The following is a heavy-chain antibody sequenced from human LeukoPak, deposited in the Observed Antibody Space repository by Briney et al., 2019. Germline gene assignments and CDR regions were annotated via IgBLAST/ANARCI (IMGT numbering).Heavy chain of an antibody. D-gene: IGHD6-6*01. CDR1: GGSISTYY. Sequence: SETLSLTCTVSGGSISTYYWSWIRQPAGKGLEWIGHIHTSGNSDYNPSLKSRVTMSVDTSKNQFSLKVRSVTAADTAVYYCAREGSATARPFVSNDYWGQGTLVTVSS. J-gene: IGHJ4*02. CDR3: AREGSATARPFVSNDY. V-gene: IGHV4-4*07. CDR2: IHTSGNS.